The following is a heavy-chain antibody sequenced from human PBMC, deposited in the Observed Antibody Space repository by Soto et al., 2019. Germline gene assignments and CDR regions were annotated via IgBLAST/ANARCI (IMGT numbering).Heavy chain of an antibody. V-gene: IGHV1-46*02. CDR1: GYTLNTLY. Sequence: GASVKVSCKASGYTLNTLYLPWGRQAPGQGLEWMGIINPSGGSTSYAQKFQGRVTMTRDTSTSTVYMELSSLRSEDTAVYYCARVYCSGGSCYGIDYWGQGTLVTVSS. D-gene: IGHD2-15*01. CDR2: INPSGGST. J-gene: IGHJ4*02. CDR3: ARVYCSGGSCYGIDY.